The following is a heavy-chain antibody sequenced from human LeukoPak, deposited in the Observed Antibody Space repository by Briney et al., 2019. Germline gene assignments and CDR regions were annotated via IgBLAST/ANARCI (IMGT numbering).Heavy chain of an antibody. CDR1: GFTFSSYS. CDR3: ARERRTAAAGLGRHDAFDI. Sequence: GGSLRLSCAASGFTFSSYSMNWVRQAPGKGLEWVSSISSSSSYIYYADSVKGRFTISRDNAKNSLYLQMNSLRAEDAAVYYCARERRTAAAGLGRHDAFDIWGQGTMVTVSS. J-gene: IGHJ3*02. CDR2: ISSSSSYI. V-gene: IGHV3-21*01. D-gene: IGHD6-13*01.